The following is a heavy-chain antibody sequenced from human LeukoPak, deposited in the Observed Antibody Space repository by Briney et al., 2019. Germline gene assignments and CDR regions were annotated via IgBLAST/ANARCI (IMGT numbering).Heavy chain of an antibody. CDR2: IYTSGNT. CDR1: GGSISSGSYY. V-gene: IGHV4-61*02. J-gene: IGHJ5*02. Sequence: SQTRSLTCTVSGGSISSGSYYWSWIRQPAGKGLEWIGRIYTSGNTNYNPSLKSRVTISVDTSKNQFSLKLSSVTAADTAVYYCARAGYSYGFDWFDPWGQGTLVTVSS. CDR3: ARAGYSYGFDWFDP. D-gene: IGHD5-18*01.